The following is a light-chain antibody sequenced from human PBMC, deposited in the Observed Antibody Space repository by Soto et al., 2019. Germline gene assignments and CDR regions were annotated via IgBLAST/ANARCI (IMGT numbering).Light chain of an antibody. CDR3: QQYGSSPNT. CDR1: QTISGTY. CDR2: AAS. Sequence: ELVLTQSPGTLSLSPGERATLSCRASQTISGTYLAWYQQKPGQAPRLLIYAASSRATGIPDRFTGSGSGTDFTLTISRLEPEDFAVYYCQQYGSSPNTFGQGTKLEIK. J-gene: IGKJ2*01. V-gene: IGKV3-20*01.